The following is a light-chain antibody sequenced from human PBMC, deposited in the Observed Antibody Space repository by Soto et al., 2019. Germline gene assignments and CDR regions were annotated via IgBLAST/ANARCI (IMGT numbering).Light chain of an antibody. V-gene: IGLV2-14*01. CDR2: DVD. CDR3: NSHTRSNTIVV. J-gene: IGLJ2*01. Sequence: QSALTQPASVSGSPGQSITISCTGTSSDVGDYKYVSWYQHHPGKAPKLMIYDVDNRPSGVPSRFSGSKSGNTATLTISGLQPEDEADYLLNSHTRSNTIVVVGGGTKVTV. CDR1: SSDVGDYKY.